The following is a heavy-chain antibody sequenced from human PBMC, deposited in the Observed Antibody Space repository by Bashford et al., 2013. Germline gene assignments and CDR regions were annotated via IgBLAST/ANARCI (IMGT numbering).Heavy chain of an antibody. CDR2: IYGSGST. J-gene: IGHJ4*02. CDR3: ATGGNFLNY. CDR1: GDSISSAPYF. D-gene: IGHD4-23*01. Sequence: SETLSLTCSVSGDSISSAPYFWTWIRQPAGKTLEWIGRIYGSGSTDLNPSLRSRVTLSVDTSKNQLSLNLSSVTAADTAVYYCATGGNFLNYWGQGLLVTVSS. V-gene: IGHV4-61*02.